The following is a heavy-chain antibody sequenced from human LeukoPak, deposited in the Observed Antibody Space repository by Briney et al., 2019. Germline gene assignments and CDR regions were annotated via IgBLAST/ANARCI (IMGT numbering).Heavy chain of an antibody. CDR3: ARVYNYVFDY. J-gene: IGHJ4*02. V-gene: IGHV3-53*01. Sequence: PGGSLRLSCAASGFTFSIYSMNWVRQAVGKGLEWVSFIYSGGDTSYADSVKGRFTISRDNSKNTLYLQMNSLRAEDTAVYYCARVYNYVFDYWGQGTLVTVSS. D-gene: IGHD3-10*02. CDR1: GFTFSIYS. CDR2: IYSGGDT.